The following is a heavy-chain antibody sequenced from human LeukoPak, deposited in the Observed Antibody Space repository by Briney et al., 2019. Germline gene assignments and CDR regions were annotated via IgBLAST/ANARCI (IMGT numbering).Heavy chain of an antibody. CDR2: INLGDSET. V-gene: IGHV5-51*01. Sequence: GESLKISCEASGHSFTNHWLGWVRQMLGKGLEWMGIINLGDSETQYSPSFQGQVTISLDKSINTAYLQWRSLKASDTAMYYCARRPYSGSPNWFDPWGQGTLVTVSS. D-gene: IGHD1-26*01. J-gene: IGHJ5*02. CDR1: GHSFTNHW. CDR3: ARRPYSGSPNWFDP.